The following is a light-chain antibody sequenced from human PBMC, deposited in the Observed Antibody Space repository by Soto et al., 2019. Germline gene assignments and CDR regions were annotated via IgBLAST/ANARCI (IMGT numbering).Light chain of an antibody. J-gene: IGLJ3*02. CDR2: SNN. CDR3: AAWDDSLNGPV. V-gene: IGLV1-44*01. Sequence: QPVLTQPPSASGNPGQRVTISCYGSSSNIGITTVNWSQQFPGTSPKLLIYSNNQRPSGVPDRFSSSNSGTSASLGISGLQSEDEADYFCAAWDDSLNGPVFGGGSKRTVL. CDR1: SSNIGITT.